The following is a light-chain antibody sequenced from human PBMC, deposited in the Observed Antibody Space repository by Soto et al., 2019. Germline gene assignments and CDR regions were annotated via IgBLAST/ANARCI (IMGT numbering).Light chain of an antibody. CDR2: GAS. CDR3: QQYNNWPWGT. Sequence: EIGMTQSPATLSVSPGERATLSCRASQSVSSNLAWYQQKPGQAPRLLIYGASTRATGIPARFSGSGSGTEFTLNISSLQSEDFAVYYCQQYNNWPWGTFGQGTKVEIK. CDR1: QSVSSN. V-gene: IGKV3-15*01. J-gene: IGKJ1*01.